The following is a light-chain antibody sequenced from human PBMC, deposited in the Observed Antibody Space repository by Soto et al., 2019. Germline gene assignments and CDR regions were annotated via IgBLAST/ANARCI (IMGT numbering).Light chain of an antibody. J-gene: IGKJ5*01. V-gene: IGKV3-20*01. CDR1: QSLTTGS. CDR3: QQYGSSPT. Sequence: EIVLTQSPGTLSLFPGERATLSCRASQSLTTGSLAWYQQKPGQAPRLLIYGASSRATGIPDRCSGSGSGTAFSLTISRLEPEDFPVYDCQQYGSSPTFGQGTRLE. CDR2: GAS.